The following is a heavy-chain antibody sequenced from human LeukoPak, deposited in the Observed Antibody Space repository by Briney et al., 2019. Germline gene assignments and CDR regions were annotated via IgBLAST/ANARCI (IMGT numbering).Heavy chain of an antibody. J-gene: IGHJ4*02. V-gene: IGHV4-4*07. CDR3: ARVGGRFLEWLLIN. Sequence: SETLSLTCTVSGGSISSYYWSWIRQPAGKGLEWIGRIHSSGSINYNPSLKSRVTMSVDMPKNQFSLKLSSVTAADTAVYYCARVGGRFLEWLLINWGQGTLVTVSS. CDR2: IHSSGSI. CDR1: GGSISSYY. D-gene: IGHD3-3*01.